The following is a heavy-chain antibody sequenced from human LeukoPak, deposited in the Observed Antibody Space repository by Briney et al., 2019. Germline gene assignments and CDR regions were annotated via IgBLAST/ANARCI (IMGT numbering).Heavy chain of an antibody. Sequence: SETLSLTCTVSGGSISSYYWSWIRQPPGKGLEWIGYIYDSGSTNYNPSLKSRVTISVDTSRNQFSLKVSSVTAADTAVYYCARGYYSSWYVNWFDPWGQGTLVTVSS. CDR3: ARGYYSSWYVNWFDP. CDR1: GGSISSYY. V-gene: IGHV4-59*08. D-gene: IGHD6-13*01. CDR2: IYDSGST. J-gene: IGHJ5*02.